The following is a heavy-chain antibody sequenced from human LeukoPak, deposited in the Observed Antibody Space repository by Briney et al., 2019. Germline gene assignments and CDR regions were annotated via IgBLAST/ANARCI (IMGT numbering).Heavy chain of an antibody. CDR2: ISYDGSNK. Sequence: PSGRSLRLSCAASGFTFSSYAMHWVRQAPGKGLEWVAVISYDGSNKYYADSVKGRFTISRDNSKNTLYLQMNSLRAEDTAVYYCARNARGPGDYWGQGTVVTVSS. CDR3: ARNARGPGDY. D-gene: IGHD2-2*01. V-gene: IGHV3-30-3*01. CDR1: GFTFSSYA. J-gene: IGHJ4*02.